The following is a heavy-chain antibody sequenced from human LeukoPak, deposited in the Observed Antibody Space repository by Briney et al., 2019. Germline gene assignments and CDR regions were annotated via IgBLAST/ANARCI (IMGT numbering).Heavy chain of an antibody. CDR2: MYSGGST. CDR3: SKYIEYCSTTTCSCFDY. Sequence: GGSLRLSCAASGFTVSTNFMSWVRQAPGKGLECVSFMYSGGSTYYADSVKGRFTISRDTSKNTLYLQMNSLLAEDTALYYCSKYIEYCSTTTCSCFDYWGQGTLVTVSS. J-gene: IGHJ4*02. D-gene: IGHD2-2*01. V-gene: IGHV3-53*01. CDR1: GFTVSTNF.